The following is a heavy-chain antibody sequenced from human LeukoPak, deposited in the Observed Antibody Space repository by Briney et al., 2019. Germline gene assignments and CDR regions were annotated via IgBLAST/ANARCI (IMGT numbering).Heavy chain of an antibody. CDR2: IHPSGGRG. D-gene: IGHD4-17*01. J-gene: IGHJ4*02. Sequence: ASVKVSCKASGYTFSDYYIHWVRQAPGQGLEWMGIIHPSGGRGTYAQKMQGRVTLTSDMSTNTVHMELNSLRSEDTAVYYCACFGDYVGSFDYWGQGTLVIVSS. CDR3: ACFGDYVGSFDY. CDR1: GYTFSDYY. V-gene: IGHV1-46*04.